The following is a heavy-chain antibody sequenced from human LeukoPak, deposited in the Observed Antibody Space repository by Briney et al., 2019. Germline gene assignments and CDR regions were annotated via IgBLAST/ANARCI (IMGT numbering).Heavy chain of an antibody. D-gene: IGHD3-10*01. CDR3: ARDTLLWLGESGFWFDP. J-gene: IGHJ5*02. CDR1: GGSISSYY. V-gene: IGHV4-4*07. CDR2: IYTSGST. Sequence: SETLSLTCTVSGGSISSYYWSWIRQPAGKGLEWIGRIYTSGSTNYNPSLKSRVTMSVDTSKNQFSLKLSSVTAADTAVYYCARDTLLWLGESGFWFDPWGQGTLVTVSS.